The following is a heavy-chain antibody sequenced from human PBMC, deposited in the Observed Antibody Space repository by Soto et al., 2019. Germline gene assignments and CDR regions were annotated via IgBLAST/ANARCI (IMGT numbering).Heavy chain of an antibody. V-gene: IGHV4-31*03. J-gene: IGHJ4*02. CDR3: ARTGGSLRVFDY. CDR1: GGSISSGGYY. CDR2: IYYSGST. Sequence: SETLSLTCTVSGGSISSGGYYWSWIRQHPGKGLEWIGYIYYSGSTYYNPSLKSRVTISVDTSKNQFSLKLSSVTTADTAVYYCARTGGSLRVFDYWGQGTLVTVSS. D-gene: IGHD1-26*01.